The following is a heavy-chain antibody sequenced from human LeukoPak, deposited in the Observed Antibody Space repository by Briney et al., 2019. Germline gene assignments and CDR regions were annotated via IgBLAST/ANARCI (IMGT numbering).Heavy chain of an antibody. CDR1: GFTLSSHT. CDR2: ISSSSSYI. J-gene: IGHJ5*02. Sequence: AGGSLRLSCAASGFTLSSHTMNWVRQAPGKGLGWVSSISSSSSYIYYADSVKGRFTISRDNAKNSLYLQMNSLRAEDTAVYYCARVVPAAMAFDPWGQGTLVTVSS. V-gene: IGHV3-21*01. CDR3: ARVVPAAMAFDP. D-gene: IGHD2-2*01.